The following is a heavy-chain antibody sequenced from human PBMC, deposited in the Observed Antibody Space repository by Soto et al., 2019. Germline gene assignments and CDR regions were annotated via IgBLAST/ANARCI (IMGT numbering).Heavy chain of an antibody. CDR1: GFTFSAYD. CDR3: TRELGPTCTSASCSYNWFEV. Sequence: EDQLVESGGALVQPGGTLRLSCAASGFTFSAYDMNWVRQAPGKGLEWIAHISGSGGAVHHADSVKGRFTISRDNAKNTQFLQLSGLRVEDTAVYFCTRELGPTCTSASCSYNWFEVWGQGTLVTVSS. V-gene: IGHV3-48*03. J-gene: IGHJ5*02. D-gene: IGHD2-2*01. CDR2: ISGSGGAV.